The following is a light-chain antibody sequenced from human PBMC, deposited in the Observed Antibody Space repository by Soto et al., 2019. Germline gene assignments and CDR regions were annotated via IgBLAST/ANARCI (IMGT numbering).Light chain of an antibody. J-gene: IGKJ4*01. CDR3: QQSFSSPLT. CDR2: AAS. V-gene: IGKV1-39*01. CDR1: QSISNY. Sequence: DIQMTQSPSSLSASVGDRVTITCRASQSISNYLNWYRQKPEKAPQLLIYAASTLQTGVPSRFSGRGSGTDFTLTISSLQPEDFATYWCQQSFSSPLTFGGGTKVDIK.